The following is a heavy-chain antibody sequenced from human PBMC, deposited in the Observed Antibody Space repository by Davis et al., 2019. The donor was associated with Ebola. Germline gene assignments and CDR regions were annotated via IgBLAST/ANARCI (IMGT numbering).Heavy chain of an antibody. J-gene: IGHJ4*02. CDR2: VIANGDGGTS. CDR1: GATFTNVL. Sequence: PGGSLRLSCVASGATFTNVLLSCVRHAQGDVLEWVGRVIANGDGGTSDYAAPVNGRFTISRDDSKNTVYREMKSLKTEDTAVYSCMRLCLSPTCYVGWSDSWGQGTLVTVSS. D-gene: IGHD2/OR15-2a*01. CDR3: MRLCLSPTCYVGWSDS. V-gene: IGHV3-15*01.